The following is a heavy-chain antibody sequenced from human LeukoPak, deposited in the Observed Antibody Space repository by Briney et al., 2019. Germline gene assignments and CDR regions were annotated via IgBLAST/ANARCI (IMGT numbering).Heavy chain of an antibody. CDR2: IWYDGSNK. Sequence: WRSLRLSCAASGFTFSSYGMHWVRQAPGKGLEWVAVIWYDGSNKYYADSVKGRFTISRDNSKNTLYLQMNSLRAEDTAVYYCAKDGCGGDCYSDYWGQGTLVTVSS. J-gene: IGHJ4*02. V-gene: IGHV3-33*06. CDR1: GFTFSSYG. D-gene: IGHD2-21*02. CDR3: AKDGCGGDCYSDY.